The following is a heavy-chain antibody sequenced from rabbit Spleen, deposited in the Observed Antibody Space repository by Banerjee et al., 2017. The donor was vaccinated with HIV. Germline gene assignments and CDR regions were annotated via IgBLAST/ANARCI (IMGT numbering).Heavy chain of an antibody. J-gene: IGHJ4*01. V-gene: IGHV1S7*01. D-gene: IGHD4-2*01. CDR3: VRDQAGDAGSGPYYFNL. CDR1: GFTLSSYY. Sequence: QLKESGGGLVQPGGSLKLSCKASGFTLSSYYMNWVRQAPGKGLEWIGYIVPIFGVTYCANWVNGRFTISSHNAQNTLYLQLSSLTDADTATYFCVRDQAGDAGSGPYYFNLWGQGTLVTVS. CDR2: IVPIFGVT.